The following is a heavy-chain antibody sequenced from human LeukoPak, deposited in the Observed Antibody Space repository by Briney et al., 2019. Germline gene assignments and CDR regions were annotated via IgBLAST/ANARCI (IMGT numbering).Heavy chain of an antibody. CDR3: ARGSGDYEGSYYFDY. J-gene: IGHJ4*02. CDR1: GYSFTYYA. Sequence: GASVKVSCKASGYSFTYYAMNWVRQAPGQGPEWMGWINTNTGNPTYAQGFTGRFVFSLDTSVSTAYLQISSLKAEDTAVYYCARGSGDYEGSYYFDYWGQGTLVTVSS. D-gene: IGHD4-17*01. V-gene: IGHV7-4-1*02. CDR2: INTNTGNP.